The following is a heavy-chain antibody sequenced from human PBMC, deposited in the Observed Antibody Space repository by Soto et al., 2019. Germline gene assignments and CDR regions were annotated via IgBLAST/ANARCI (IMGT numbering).Heavy chain of an antibody. CDR1: GFTFSSYA. CDR2: ISGSGGST. J-gene: IGHJ4*02. CDR3: AKDTYYDILTGYYSGSAYFDY. D-gene: IGHD3-9*01. Sequence: GGSLRLSCAASGFTFSSYAMSWVRQAPGKGLEWVSAISGSGGSTYYADSVKGRFTISRDNSKNTLYLQMNSLRAEDTAVYYCAKDTYYDILTGYYSGSAYFDYWGQGTLVTVSS. V-gene: IGHV3-23*01.